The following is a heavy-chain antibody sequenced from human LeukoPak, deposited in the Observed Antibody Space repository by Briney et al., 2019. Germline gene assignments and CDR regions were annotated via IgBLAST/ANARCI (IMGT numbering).Heavy chain of an antibody. CDR3: ARARNYYDSSGYSYYFDY. Sequence: GGSLRLSCAASGFTFSSYWMHWVRQAPGKGLVWVSRINSDGSSTSYADSVKGRFTISRDNAKNTLYLQMSSLRAEDTAVYYCARARNYYDSSGYSYYFDYWGQGTLVTVSS. V-gene: IGHV3-74*01. CDR2: INSDGSST. D-gene: IGHD3-22*01. CDR1: GFTFSSYW. J-gene: IGHJ4*02.